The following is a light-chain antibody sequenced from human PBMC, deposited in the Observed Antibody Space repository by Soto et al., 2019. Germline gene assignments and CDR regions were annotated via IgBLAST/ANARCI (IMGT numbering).Light chain of an antibody. CDR1: QTISSW. J-gene: IGKJ1*01. V-gene: IGKV1-5*03. Sequence: IQMTQSPSTLSGSVGDRVTITCRASQTISSWLAWYQQKPGKAPKLLIYKASSLESGVPSRFSGSRSGTEFTLTLSSLQPDDFATYYCQQYNSHSRTFGQGTKVDNK. CDR3: QQYNSHSRT. CDR2: KAS.